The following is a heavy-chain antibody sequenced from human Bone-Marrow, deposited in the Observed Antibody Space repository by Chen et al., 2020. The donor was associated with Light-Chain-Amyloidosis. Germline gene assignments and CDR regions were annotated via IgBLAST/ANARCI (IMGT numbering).Heavy chain of an antibody. J-gene: IGHJ4*02. Sequence: QEQLEESGGGVVQPGRSLRLSCAAFGFTFSGFGMHWVRQAPGKGLEWVASISYDGSDKYYADSVKGRFTISRHNSNNTLSLQMSSLRPEDTAIYHCAKDGAAWERRSEFDSWGQGTLVTVSS. CDR3: AKDGAAWERRSEFDS. CDR1: GFTFSGFG. D-gene: IGHD1-26*01. CDR2: ISYDGSDK. V-gene: IGHV3-30*18.